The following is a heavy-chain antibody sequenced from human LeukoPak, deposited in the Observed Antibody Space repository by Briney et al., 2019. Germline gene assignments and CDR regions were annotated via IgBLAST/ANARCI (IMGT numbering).Heavy chain of an antibody. J-gene: IGHJ3*02. D-gene: IGHD4-17*01. V-gene: IGHV4-34*01. CDR3: ARVPLPDDYGDEASDAFDI. CDR2: INHSGST. Sequence: SETLSLTCAVYGGSFSGYYWSWIRQPPGKGLEWIGEINHSGSTHYNPSLKSRVTISVDTSKNKFSLRLTSMTAAGTAVYYCARVPLPDDYGDEASDAFDIWGQGTMVTVSS. CDR1: GGSFSGYY.